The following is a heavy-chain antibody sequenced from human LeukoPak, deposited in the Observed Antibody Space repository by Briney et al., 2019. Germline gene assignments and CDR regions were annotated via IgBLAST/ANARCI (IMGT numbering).Heavy chain of an antibody. CDR3: ARDNGGSYEYYGMDV. J-gene: IGHJ6*02. CDR2: ISSSSSYI. D-gene: IGHD1-26*01. V-gene: IGHV3-21*01. Sequence: GGSLRLSCAASGFTFSSYSMNWVRQAPGKGLEWVSSISSSSSYIYYADSVKGRFTISRDNAKNSLHLQMNSLRAEDTAVYYCARDNGGSYEYYGMDVWGQGTTVTVSS. CDR1: GFTFSSYS.